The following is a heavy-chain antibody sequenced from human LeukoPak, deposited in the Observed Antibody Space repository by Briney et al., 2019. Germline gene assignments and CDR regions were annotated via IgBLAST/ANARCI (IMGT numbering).Heavy chain of an antibody. J-gene: IGHJ4*02. CDR1: GGSISSGGYS. CDR3: AIQSGYDSSGYWVDY. D-gene: IGHD3-22*01. V-gene: IGHV4-30-4*07. CDR2: IYYSGST. Sequence: SETLSLTCAVSGGSISSGGYSWSWIRQPPGKGLEWIGYIYYSGSTYYNPSLKSRVTISVDTSKNQFSLKLSSVTAADTAVYYCAIQSGYDSSGYWVDYWGQGTLVTVSS.